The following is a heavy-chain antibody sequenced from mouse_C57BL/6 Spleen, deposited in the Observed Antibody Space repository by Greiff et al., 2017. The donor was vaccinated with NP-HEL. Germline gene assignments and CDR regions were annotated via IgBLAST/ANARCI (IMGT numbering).Heavy chain of an antibody. D-gene: IGHD1-1*01. J-gene: IGHJ3*01. CDR3: ASHYYGSSYPFAY. V-gene: IGHV1-55*01. CDR2: IYPGSGST. CDR1: GYTFTSYW. Sequence: QVQLQQPGAELVKPGASVKMSCKASGYTFTSYWITWVKQRPGQGLEWIGDIYPGSGSTNYNEKFKSKATLTVDTSSSTAYMQLSSLTSEDSAVYYCASHYYGSSYPFAYWGQGTLVTVSA.